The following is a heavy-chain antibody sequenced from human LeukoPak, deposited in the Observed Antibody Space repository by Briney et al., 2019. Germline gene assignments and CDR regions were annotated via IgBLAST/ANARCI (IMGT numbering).Heavy chain of an antibody. CDR2: IDPYSGDT. Sequence: GASVKVSCKASGYTFTDYYIHWVRQAPGQGLVWMGWIDPYSGDTKYAQKTKGRVTMTRDTTISTVYMDLSRLTSDDTAVYFCASDIAASGSFDYWGLGTLVTVSS. V-gene: IGHV1-2*02. J-gene: IGHJ4*02. CDR3: ASDIAASGSFDY. CDR1: GYTFTDYY. D-gene: IGHD6-13*01.